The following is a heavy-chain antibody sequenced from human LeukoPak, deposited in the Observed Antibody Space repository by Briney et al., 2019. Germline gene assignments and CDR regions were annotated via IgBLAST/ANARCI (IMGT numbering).Heavy chain of an antibody. J-gene: IGHJ4*02. CDR3: ARVIRAAPGKGYFDY. CDR1: GFIFSTYA. D-gene: IGHD6-13*01. CDR2: ISGSGGST. V-gene: IGHV3-23*01. Sequence: GGSLRLSCATSGFIFSTYALSWVRQAPRKGLEWASSISGSGGSTYHADSVKGRFTISRDSSKNTLYLQMNSLRAEDTAIYYCARVIRAAPGKGYFDYWGQGTLVTVSS.